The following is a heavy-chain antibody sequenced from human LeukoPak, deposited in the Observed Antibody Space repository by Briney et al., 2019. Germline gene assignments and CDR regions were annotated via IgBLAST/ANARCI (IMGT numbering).Heavy chain of an antibody. CDR1: GFTFSSYE. V-gene: IGHV3-48*03. Sequence: GGSLRLSCAASGFTFSSYEMIWVRQAPGKGLEWVSYISSGGGTIYYADSVKGRFTISRDNAKNSLYLQMSSLRAEDTAVYYCAREVGVVPGANHYYYYGMDVWGQGTTVTVSS. D-gene: IGHD4/OR15-4a*01. CDR2: ISSGGGTI. J-gene: IGHJ6*02. CDR3: AREVGVVPGANHYYYYGMDV.